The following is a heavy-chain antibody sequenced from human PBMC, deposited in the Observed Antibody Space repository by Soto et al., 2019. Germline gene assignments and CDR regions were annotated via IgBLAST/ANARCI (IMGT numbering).Heavy chain of an antibody. D-gene: IGHD3-22*01. J-gene: IGHJ5*02. CDR3: ARDTGYSDSSGYSTPGWFDP. CDR1: GYTFTTYY. CDR2: INPIDGST. Sequence: QVQLVQSGAEVKKPGASVKVSCKASGYTFTTYYMHWVRQAPGQGLEWMGIINPIDGSTIYAQKFQGRVTMTRDTSTNTVYMELSSLRSEDTAVFYCARDTGYSDSSGYSTPGWFDPWGQGTLVTVSS. V-gene: IGHV1-46*01.